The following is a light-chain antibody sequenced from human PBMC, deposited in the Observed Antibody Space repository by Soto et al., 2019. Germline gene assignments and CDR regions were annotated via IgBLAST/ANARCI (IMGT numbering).Light chain of an antibody. V-gene: IGKV3-11*01. Sequence: IVLAQSPATLSLSPGERATLSCRASQSVSSYLAWYQQKPGQAPRILIYDASNRATGIPARFSGSGSGTDFTLTISSLEPEDFAVYYCQQRSNWPVTFGQGTKVDIK. CDR1: QSVSSY. CDR2: DAS. J-gene: IGKJ1*01. CDR3: QQRSNWPVT.